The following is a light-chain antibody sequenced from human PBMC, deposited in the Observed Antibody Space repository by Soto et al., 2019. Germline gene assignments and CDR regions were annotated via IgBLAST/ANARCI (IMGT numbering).Light chain of an antibody. Sequence: QSALTQPASVSGSPGQSITISCTGTSSDVGGYDLVSWYQQHPGKAPKLMISEGSKRPSGVSNRFSGSKSGNTASLTISGLQAEDEADYYCCSYAGSSSWVFGGGTKLTVL. J-gene: IGLJ2*01. V-gene: IGLV2-23*01. CDR2: EGS. CDR1: SSDVGGYDL. CDR3: CSYAGSSSWV.